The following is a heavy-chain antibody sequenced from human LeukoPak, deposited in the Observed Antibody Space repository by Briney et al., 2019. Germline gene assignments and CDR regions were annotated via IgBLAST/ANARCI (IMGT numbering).Heavy chain of an antibody. CDR1: GYTLTELS. J-gene: IGHJ3*02. Sequence: ASVKVSCKVSGYTLTELSMHWVRQAPGQGLEWMGIINPSGGSTSYAQKFQGRVTMTRDTSTSTVYMELSSLRSEDTAVYYCARDQNEYSSSIGAFDIWGQGTMVTVSS. D-gene: IGHD6-6*01. CDR3: ARDQNEYSSSIGAFDI. CDR2: INPSGGST. V-gene: IGHV1-46*01.